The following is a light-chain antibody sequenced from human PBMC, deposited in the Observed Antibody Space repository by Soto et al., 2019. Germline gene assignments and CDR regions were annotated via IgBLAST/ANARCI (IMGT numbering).Light chain of an antibody. J-gene: IGKJ1*01. CDR2: DAS. V-gene: IGKV3-11*01. Sequence: EIVLTQSPATLSLSPGERATLSCRASQSVSSYFAWYQQKPGQAPRLLIYDASNRATGIPARFSGSGSGTDFTLTISSLEPEDFVVYYCQQRSDWPLTCGQGTKVEIK. CDR1: QSVSSY. CDR3: QQRSDWPLT.